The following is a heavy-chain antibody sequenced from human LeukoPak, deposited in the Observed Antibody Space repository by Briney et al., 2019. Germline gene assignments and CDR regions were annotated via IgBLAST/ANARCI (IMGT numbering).Heavy chain of an antibody. D-gene: IGHD2/OR15-2a*01. Sequence: SETLSLTCTVSGGSISSYYWSWIRQPAGKGLEWIGRIYTSGSTNYNPSLKSRVTISVDTSKNQFSLKLSSVTAADTAVYYCARLSGIYYYYYYMDVWGKGTTVTISS. V-gene: IGHV4-4*07. J-gene: IGHJ6*03. CDR1: GGSISSYY. CDR2: IYTSGST. CDR3: ARLSGIYYYYYYMDV.